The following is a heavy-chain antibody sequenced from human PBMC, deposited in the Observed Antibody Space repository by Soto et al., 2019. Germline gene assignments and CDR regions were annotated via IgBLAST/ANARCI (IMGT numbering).Heavy chain of an antibody. CDR1: GGSFNRHT. CDR2: IIPIFGTA. J-gene: IGHJ4*02. Sequence: QVQLVQSGAEVRKPGSSVRVSCKASGGSFNRHTISWVRQAPGQGLEWMGGIIPIFGTANYAQKFQGRVTITADESTSTAYMELSSLRSEDTAVYYCASPVKYSSSSEAKFDYWGQGTLVTVSS. D-gene: IGHD6-6*01. V-gene: IGHV1-69*01. CDR3: ASPVKYSSSSEAKFDY.